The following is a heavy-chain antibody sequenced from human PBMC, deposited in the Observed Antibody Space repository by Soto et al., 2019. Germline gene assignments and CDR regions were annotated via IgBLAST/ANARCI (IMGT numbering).Heavy chain of an antibody. CDR2: IIPISGTA. D-gene: IGHD1-26*01. J-gene: IGHJ6*02. CDR3: AGDSRVGSNYYDGMDV. CDR1: GGTFSSYA. Sequence: QVQLVQSGAEVKKPGSSVKVSCKASGGTFSSYAISWVRQAPGQGLEWMGGIIPISGTANYAQKYQGRVTITSDESTRTDYMELSSLRSEDRAVNYCAGDSRVGSNYYDGMDVWGQGTTVTVSS. V-gene: IGHV1-69*01.